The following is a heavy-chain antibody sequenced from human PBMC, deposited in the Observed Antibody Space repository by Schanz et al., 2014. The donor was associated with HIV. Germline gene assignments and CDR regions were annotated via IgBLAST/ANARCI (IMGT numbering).Heavy chain of an antibody. J-gene: IGHJ6*02. CDR2: ISYDGSNK. V-gene: IGHV3-30*18. CDR3: ANSGYCTNGICYTRGDGMDV. Sequence: QVQLVESGGGVVQPGRSLRLSCAASGFTFITYGMHWVRQAPGKGLEWVAGISYDGSNKYYADSVKGRFTISRDNSKNTLYLQMNGLRAEDTAVYYCANSGYCTNGICYTRGDGMDVWGQGTTVTVSS. CDR1: GFTFITYG. D-gene: IGHD2-8*01.